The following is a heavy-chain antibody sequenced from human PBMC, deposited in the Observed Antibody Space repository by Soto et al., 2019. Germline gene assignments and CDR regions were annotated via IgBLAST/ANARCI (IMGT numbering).Heavy chain of an antibody. CDR3: ARTGTAAGYYYYGMDV. CDR2: IYYSGST. V-gene: IGHV4-59*08. CDR1: GGSISSYY. Sequence: SETLSHTCTVSGGSISSYYWSWIRQPPGKGLEWIGYIYYSGSTNYNPSLKSRVTISVDTSKNQFSLKLSSVTAADTAVYYCARTGTAAGYYYYGMDVWGQGTTVTVSS. D-gene: IGHD6-13*01. J-gene: IGHJ6*02.